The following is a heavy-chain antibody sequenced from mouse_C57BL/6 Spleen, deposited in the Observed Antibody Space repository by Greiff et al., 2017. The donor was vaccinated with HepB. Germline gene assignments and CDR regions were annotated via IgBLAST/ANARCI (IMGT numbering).Heavy chain of an antibody. CDR2: IDPEDGDT. J-gene: IGHJ2*01. D-gene: IGHD3-2*02. Sequence: EVQLQQSGAELVRPGASVKLSCTASGFNIKDYYMHWVKQRPEQGLEWIGRIDPEDGDTEYAPKFQGKATMTADTSSNTAYLQLSSLTSEDTAVYYCTTFAQAMDYFDYWGQGTTLTVSS. CDR1: GFNIKDYY. CDR3: TTFAQAMDYFDY. V-gene: IGHV14-1*01.